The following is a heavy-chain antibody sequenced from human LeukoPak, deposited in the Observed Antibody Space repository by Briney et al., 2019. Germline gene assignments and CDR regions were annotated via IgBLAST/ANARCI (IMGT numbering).Heavy chain of an antibody. CDR3: ARPAPFYDYYMDV. V-gene: IGHV4-39*01. Sequence: SETLSLTCTVPGGSISSSSYYWGWIRQPPGKGLEWIGSIYYSGSTYHNPSLKSRVTISVDTSKNQFSLKLSSVTAADTAVYYCARPAPFYDYYMDVWGKGTTVTVSS. CDR2: IYYSGST. J-gene: IGHJ6*03. CDR1: GGSISSSSYY.